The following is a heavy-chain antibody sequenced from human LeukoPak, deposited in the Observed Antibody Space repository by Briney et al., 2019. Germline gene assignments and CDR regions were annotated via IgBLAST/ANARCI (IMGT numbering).Heavy chain of an antibody. CDR3: ARARERRPFDY. CDR2: IYYSGST. CDR1: GGSISSGGYY. J-gene: IGHJ4*02. V-gene: IGHV4-31*03. Sequence: SETLSLTCTVSGGSISSGGYYWSWIRQHPGKGLEWIGYIYYSGSTYYNPSLRSRVTISVDTSKNQFSLKLSSVTAADTAVYYCARARERRPFDYWGQGTLVTVSS. D-gene: IGHD1-26*01.